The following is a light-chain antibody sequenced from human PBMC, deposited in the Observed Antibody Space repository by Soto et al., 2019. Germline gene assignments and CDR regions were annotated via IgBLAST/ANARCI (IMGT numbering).Light chain of an antibody. CDR3: QQYSDWPLT. Sequence: EMVMTHSPGTLSVSPGEGATLSCRASQSVANSYLAWYQQQPGQAPSFLMFSTSTRAAGIPSRCSGSASGTEFTLTLSRLQSEDFAVYYCQQYSDWPLTFGGGTKVDIK. CDR2: STS. J-gene: IGKJ4*01. V-gene: IGKV3-15*01. CDR1: QSVANSY.